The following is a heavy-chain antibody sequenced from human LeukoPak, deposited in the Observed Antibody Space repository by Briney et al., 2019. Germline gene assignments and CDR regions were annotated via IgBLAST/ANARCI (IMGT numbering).Heavy chain of an antibody. J-gene: IGHJ6*02. D-gene: IGHD3-3*01. V-gene: IGHV4-61*02. CDR1: GGSISSGSYY. CDR2: IYTSGST. Sequence: SQTLSLTCTVSGGSISSGSYYWSWIRQPAGKGLEWIGRIYTSGSTNYNPSLKSRVTISVDTSKNQFSLKLSSVTAADTAVYYCARGYSWSGSRYGMDVWGQGTTVTVSS. CDR3: ARGYSWSGSRYGMDV.